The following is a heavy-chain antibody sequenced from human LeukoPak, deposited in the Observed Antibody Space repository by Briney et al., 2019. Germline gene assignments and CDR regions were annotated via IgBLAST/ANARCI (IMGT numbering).Heavy chain of an antibody. V-gene: IGHV3-72*01. J-gene: IGHJ3*02. CDR1: GFTFSDYI. Sequence: GGSLRLSCAASGFTFSDYILDWVRQAPGKGLEWVGGVRRKRNGYTTEYAASAKGRFTISRDDSQNSLYLHMNSLKTEDTAVYYCSTDGGDSDSAFDIWGQGTMVTVSS. D-gene: IGHD3-16*01. CDR3: STDGGDSDSAFDI. CDR2: VRRKRNGYTT.